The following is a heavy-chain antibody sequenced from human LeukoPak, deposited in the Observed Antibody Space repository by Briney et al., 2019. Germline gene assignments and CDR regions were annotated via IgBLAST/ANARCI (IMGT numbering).Heavy chain of an antibody. D-gene: IGHD3-22*01. CDR1: GFTFISYG. V-gene: IGHV3-30*18. J-gene: IGHJ6*02. Sequence: GGSLRLSCAASGFTFISYGMHWVRQAPGKGLEWVVVISYDGSNKYYADSVRGRFTISRDNSKNTLYLQMNSLRAEDTAVYYCAKDKEYYDSSGYYYYYYYYGMDVWGQGTTVTVSS. CDR2: ISYDGSNK. CDR3: AKDKEYYDSSGYYYYYYYYGMDV.